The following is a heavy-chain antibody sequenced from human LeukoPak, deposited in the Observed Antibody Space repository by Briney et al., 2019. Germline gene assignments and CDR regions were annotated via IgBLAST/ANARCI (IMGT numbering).Heavy chain of an antibody. CDR1: GFTFSSYS. Sequence: PGGSLRLSCAASGFTFSSYSMNWVRQAPGKGLEWVSSISSSSSYIYYADSVKGRFTISRDNAKNSLYLQMNSLRAEDTAVYYCARDRQNYYDSSGYLPQGSLDYWGQGTLVTVSS. V-gene: IGHV3-21*01. CDR3: ARDRQNYYDSSGYLPQGSLDY. D-gene: IGHD3-22*01. CDR2: ISSSSSYI. J-gene: IGHJ4*02.